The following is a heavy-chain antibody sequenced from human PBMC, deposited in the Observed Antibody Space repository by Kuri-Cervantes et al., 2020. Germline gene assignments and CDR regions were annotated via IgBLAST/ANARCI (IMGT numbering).Heavy chain of an antibody. CDR3: ARYYDNSGPDY. D-gene: IGHD3-22*01. J-gene: IGHJ4*02. Sequence: GGSLRLSCKGSGYSFTSYWIGWVRQMHGKGLEWMGIIYPGDSDTRYSTSFQGQVTISADKSISTAYLQWSRLKASDTAMYYCARYYDNSGPDYWGQGTLVTVSS. CDR2: IYPGDSDT. CDR1: GYSFTSYW. V-gene: IGHV5-51*01.